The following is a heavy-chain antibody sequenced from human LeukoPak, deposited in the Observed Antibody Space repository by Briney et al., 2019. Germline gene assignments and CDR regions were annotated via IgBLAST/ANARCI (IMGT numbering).Heavy chain of an antibody. V-gene: IGHV4-61*02. CDR1: GDSITSGNYY. J-gene: IGHJ4*02. CDR3: ARGTVNVGATVLFDY. D-gene: IGHD1-26*01. Sequence: SQTLSLTCTVSGDSITSGNYYWGWIRQPAGKGLEWIGRIHSSGNTNYIPPLKSRVTISADTSNNHFSLKLSSVTAADTAVFFCARGTVNVGATVLFDYWGQGTLVTVSS. CDR2: IHSSGNT.